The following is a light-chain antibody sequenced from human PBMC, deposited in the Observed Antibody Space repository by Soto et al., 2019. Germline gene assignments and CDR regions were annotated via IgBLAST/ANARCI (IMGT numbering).Light chain of an antibody. Sequence: EIVMTQSPATLSVSPGERATLSCRASQSVRTKLAWYQQKPGQSPRLLIYDASSRATGIPVRFSGSGSGTEFTLTISSLQSEDFAVYYCQHYHNWPPFTFCPGTKVEIK. J-gene: IGKJ3*01. CDR3: QHYHNWPPFT. V-gene: IGKV3-15*01. CDR2: DAS. CDR1: QSVRTK.